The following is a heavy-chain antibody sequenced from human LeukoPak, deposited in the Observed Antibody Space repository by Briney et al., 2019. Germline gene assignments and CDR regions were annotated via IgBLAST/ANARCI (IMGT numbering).Heavy chain of an antibody. D-gene: IGHD3-22*01. CDR2: ISAYHGNT. Sequence: GASVKVPCKASGYTFTSYGISWVRQAPGQGLEWMGWISAYHGNTYYAQKLQGRVTLTTDTSTNTAYMELRSLRSDDTAVYYCARDLYYYDSSGYHDVFDIWGQGTMVTVSS. J-gene: IGHJ3*02. CDR3: ARDLYYYDSSGYHDVFDI. V-gene: IGHV1-18*01. CDR1: GYTFTSYG.